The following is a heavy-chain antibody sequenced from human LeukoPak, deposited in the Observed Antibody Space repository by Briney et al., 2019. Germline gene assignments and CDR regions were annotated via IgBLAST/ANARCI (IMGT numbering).Heavy chain of an antibody. Sequence: PSQTLSLTCTVSGGSISSDGYYWSWIRQLPGKGLEWTGYIYYSGTTYYNPSLESRVTMSVDTSKNQFSLKLSSVTAADTAVYYCARYRDSGGRLAFDIWGQGTMVIASS. CDR3: ARYRDSGGRLAFDI. CDR2: IYYSGTT. V-gene: IGHV4-31*03. J-gene: IGHJ3*02. CDR1: GGSISSDGYY. D-gene: IGHD2-15*01.